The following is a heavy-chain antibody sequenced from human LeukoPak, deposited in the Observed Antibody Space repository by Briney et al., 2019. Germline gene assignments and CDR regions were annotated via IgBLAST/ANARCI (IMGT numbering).Heavy chain of an antibody. V-gene: IGHV5-51*01. J-gene: IGHJ3*02. CDR2: IYPGDSDT. D-gene: IGHD3-9*01. Sequence: GESLKISCKGSGYSFTSYWIGWVRQMPGKGLEWMGIIYPGDSDTRYSPSFQGQVTISADKSISTAYLQLSSLKASDTAIYYCARRPIDYDILTGYYSAFDIWGQGTMVTVSS. CDR1: GYSFTSYW. CDR3: ARRPIDYDILTGYYSAFDI.